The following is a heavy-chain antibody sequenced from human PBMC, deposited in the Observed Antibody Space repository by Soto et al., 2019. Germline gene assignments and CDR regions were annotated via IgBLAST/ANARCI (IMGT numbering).Heavy chain of an antibody. CDR1: GFTFSNAW. D-gene: IGHD5-12*01. CDR3: ATDGGEWLRFWPDY. V-gene: IGHV3-15*01. J-gene: IGHJ4*02. CDR2: IKSKTDGGTT. Sequence: EVQLVESGGGLVKPGGSLRLSCAASGFTFSNAWMSWVRQAPGKGLEWVGRIKSKTDGGTTDYAAPVKGRFTISRDDSKNTLYLQMNSLKTEDTAVYYCATDGGEWLRFWPDYWGQGTLVTVSS.